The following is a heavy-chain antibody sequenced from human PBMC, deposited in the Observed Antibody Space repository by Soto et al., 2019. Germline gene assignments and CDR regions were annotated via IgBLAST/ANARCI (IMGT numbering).Heavy chain of an antibody. V-gene: IGHV1-58*01. CDR1: GFTFTSSA. D-gene: IGHD3-3*01. CDR3: AARHYDFWSCYNFDY. J-gene: IGHJ4*02. Sequence: SVKVSCKASGFTFTSSAVQWVRQARGQRLEWIGWIVVGSGNTNYAQKFQERVTITRDMSTSTAYMELSSLRSEDTAVYYCAARHYDFWSCYNFDYWGQGTLVTVSS. CDR2: IVVGSGNT.